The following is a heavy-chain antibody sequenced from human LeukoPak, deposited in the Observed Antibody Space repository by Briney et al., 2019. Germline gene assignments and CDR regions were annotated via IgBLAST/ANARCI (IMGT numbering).Heavy chain of an antibody. D-gene: IGHD3-3*01. CDR3: ARDRSGYANDAFDF. CDR1: GFTFSRYS. Sequence: GGSLRLSCAASGFTFSRYSMNWVRQAPGKGLEWVAVLSYGGTNKYYADSVKGRFTISRDNSKNTMFLQMNSLRAEDTAVYHCARDRSGYANDAFDFWGQGTMVTVSS. V-gene: IGHV3-30*03. CDR2: LSYGGTNK. J-gene: IGHJ3*01.